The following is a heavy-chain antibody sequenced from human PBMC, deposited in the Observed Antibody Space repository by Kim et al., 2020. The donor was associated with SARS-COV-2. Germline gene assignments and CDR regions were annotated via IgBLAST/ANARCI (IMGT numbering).Heavy chain of an antibody. J-gene: IGHJ4*02. D-gene: IGHD2-15*01. V-gene: IGHV3-23*01. Sequence: GGSLRPSCAASGFIFNTYGMMWVRQAPGKGLEWVSSISRSGGETYYADSVKGRFTISRDNSKNTLFMQMNSLRAEDTALYYCVKGGGGEYWGQGTLVTVSS. CDR2: ISRSGGET. CDR1: GFIFNTYG. CDR3: VKGGGGEY.